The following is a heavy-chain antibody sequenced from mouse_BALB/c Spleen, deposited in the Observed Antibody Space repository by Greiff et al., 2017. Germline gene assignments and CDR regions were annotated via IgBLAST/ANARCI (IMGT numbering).Heavy chain of an antibody. J-gene: IGHJ4*01. CDR1: GFSLTSYG. D-gene: IGHD1-2*01. Sequence: QVQLKESGPGLVAPSQSLSITCTVSGFSLTSYGVHWVRQPPGKGLEWLGVIWAGGSTNYNSALMSRLSISKDNSKSQVFLKMNSLQTDDTARYYCARDHYYGYPYYYAMDYWGQGTSVTVSS. CDR2: IWAGGST. CDR3: ARDHYYGYPYYYAMDY. V-gene: IGHV2-9*02.